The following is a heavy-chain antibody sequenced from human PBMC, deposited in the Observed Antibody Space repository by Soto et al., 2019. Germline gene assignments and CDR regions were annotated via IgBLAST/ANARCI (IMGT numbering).Heavy chain of an antibody. CDR1: GFTFSSYS. CDR2: ISSSSSYI. CDR3: ARFSWLELLSPFDY. Sequence: GGSLRLSCAASGFTFSSYSMNWVRQAPGKGLEWVSSISSSSSYIYYADSVKGRFTISRDNAKNSLYLQMNSLRDEDTAVYYCARFSWLELLSPFDYWGQGTLVTVSS. V-gene: IGHV3-21*01. D-gene: IGHD1-7*01. J-gene: IGHJ4*02.